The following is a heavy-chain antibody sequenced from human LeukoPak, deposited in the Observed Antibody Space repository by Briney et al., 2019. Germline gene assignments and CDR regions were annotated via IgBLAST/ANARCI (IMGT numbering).Heavy chain of an antibody. D-gene: IGHD2-15*01. J-gene: IGHJ3*02. CDR2: ISSSSSYI. V-gene: IGHV3-21*01. Sequence: VGSLCPSRTVSGFTFSSYTTNWVPQAPGKGLEWVSSISSSSSYIYYADSVKGRFTISRDNAKNSLYLQMLSLRAEDTAVYYCARGYCSGGSCYLSAFYILGQGTMVSVSS. CDR1: GFTFSSYT. CDR3: ARGYCSGGSCYLSAFYI.